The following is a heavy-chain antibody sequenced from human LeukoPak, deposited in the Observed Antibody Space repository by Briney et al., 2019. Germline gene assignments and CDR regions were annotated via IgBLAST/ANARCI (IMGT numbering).Heavy chain of an antibody. J-gene: IGHJ4*02. CDR3: ARENTGSYREFDY. CDR2: IYSGGTT. V-gene: IGHV4-4*07. Sequence: SETLSLTCTVSGVSISSYYWSWIRQPAGKGLEWIGRIYSGGTTNYNPSLKNRVTMSVDSSNNQVSLKLSSVTAADTAVFYCARENTGSYREFDYWGQGTLVTVSS. D-gene: IGHD1-26*01. CDR1: GVSISSYY.